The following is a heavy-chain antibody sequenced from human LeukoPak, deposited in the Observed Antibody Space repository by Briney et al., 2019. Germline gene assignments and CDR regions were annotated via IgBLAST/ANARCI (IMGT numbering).Heavy chain of an antibody. Sequence: GASVKVSCKASGYTFTSYGISWVRQAPGQGLECMGWSSAYNGNTNYAQKLQGRVTMTTDTSTSTAYMELGSLRSDDTAVYYCARVGCSSTSCYEVVGRWFDPWGQGTLVTVSS. V-gene: IGHV1-18*01. J-gene: IGHJ5*02. CDR2: SSAYNGNT. CDR1: GYTFTSYG. D-gene: IGHD2-2*01. CDR3: ARVGCSSTSCYEVVGRWFDP.